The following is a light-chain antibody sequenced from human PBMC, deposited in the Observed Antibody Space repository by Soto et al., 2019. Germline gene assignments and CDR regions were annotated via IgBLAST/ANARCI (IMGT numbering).Light chain of an antibody. CDR1: SSDVGGYNY. CDR3: SSYTSSSTLGV. V-gene: IGLV2-14*01. CDR2: EVS. J-gene: IGLJ1*01. Sequence: QSVLPQPASVSGSPGQSITISCTGTSSDVGGYNYVSWYQQHPGKAPKLMIYEVSNRPSGVSNRFSSSKSGNTASLTISGLQAEDEADYYCSSYTSSSTLGVFGTGTKVNVL.